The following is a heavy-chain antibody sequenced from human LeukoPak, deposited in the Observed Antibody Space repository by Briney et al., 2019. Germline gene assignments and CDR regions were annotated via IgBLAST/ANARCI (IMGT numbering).Heavy chain of an antibody. Sequence: QPGGSLRLSCAASGFTFSSYAMHWVRQAPGKGLEWVAVISYDGSNKYYADSVKGRFTISRDNAKNSLYLQMNSLRAEDTAVYYCARRYSGGYEPPYYYYGMDVWGQGTTVTVSS. CDR3: ARRYSGGYEPPYYYYGMDV. D-gene: IGHD5-12*01. J-gene: IGHJ6*02. CDR1: GFTFSSYA. V-gene: IGHV3-30-3*01. CDR2: ISYDGSNK.